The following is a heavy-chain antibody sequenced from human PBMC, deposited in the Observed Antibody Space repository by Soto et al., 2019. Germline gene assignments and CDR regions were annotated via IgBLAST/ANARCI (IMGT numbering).Heavy chain of an antibody. CDR3: ATGRGIY. Sequence: EVRLVESGGCLVQPGGSLRLSCAASGFTFFSYTMSWVRQAPGKGLEWVSYISTGGGTINYADSVKGRFTISRDNAKNSLYLQMNSLSAEDTAVYYCATGRGIYWGQGILVTVSS. D-gene: IGHD3-10*01. J-gene: IGHJ4*02. CDR2: ISTGGGTI. CDR1: GFTFFSYT. V-gene: IGHV3-48*01.